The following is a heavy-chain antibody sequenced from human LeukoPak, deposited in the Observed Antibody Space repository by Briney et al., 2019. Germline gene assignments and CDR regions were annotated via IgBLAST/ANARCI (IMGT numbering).Heavy chain of an antibody. CDR3: TTAQISGAYYYDRDY. Sequence: GGSLRLSCAASGFTFSNAWMNWVRQAPGKGLEWVGGIKSETDGGTTDYAAPVKGRFTISRDDSKNTLYLQMNSLKTEDTAVYYCTTAQISGAYYYDRDYWGQGTLVTVSS. CDR1: GFTFSNAW. J-gene: IGHJ4*02. D-gene: IGHD3-22*01. V-gene: IGHV3-15*07. CDR2: IKSETDGGTT.